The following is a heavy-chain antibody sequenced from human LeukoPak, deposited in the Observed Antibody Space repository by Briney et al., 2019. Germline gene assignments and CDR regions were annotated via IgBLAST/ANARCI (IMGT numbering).Heavy chain of an antibody. CDR1: GFTFSSYW. CDR3: AKKYSTGLDP. CDR2: INWNGGST. J-gene: IGHJ5*02. V-gene: IGHV3-74*03. Sequence: PGGSLRLSCAASGFTFSSYWMHWVRQAPGKGLVWVSGINWNGGSTTYADSVKGRFTISRDNSKNTLYLQMNSLRAEDTAVYYCAKKYSTGLDPWGQGTLVTVSS. D-gene: IGHD1-26*01.